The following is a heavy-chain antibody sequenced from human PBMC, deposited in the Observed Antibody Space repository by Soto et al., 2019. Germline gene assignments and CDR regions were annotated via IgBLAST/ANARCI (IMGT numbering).Heavy chain of an antibody. V-gene: IGHV1-18*04. Sequence: VASVNVSCKASGYTFTSYCISWVRQAPGQGLEWMGWISAYNGNTNYAQKLQGRVTMTTDTSTSTAYMELRSLRSDDTAVYYCARERWQYRRDAFDIWGQGTMVTVSS. CDR1: GYTFTSYC. CDR2: ISAYNGNT. CDR3: ARERWQYRRDAFDI. D-gene: IGHD2-15*01. J-gene: IGHJ3*02.